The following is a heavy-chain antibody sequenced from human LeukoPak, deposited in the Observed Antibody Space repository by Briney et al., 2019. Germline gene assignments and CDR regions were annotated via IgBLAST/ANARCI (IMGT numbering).Heavy chain of an antibody. V-gene: IGHV3-30*02. CDR2: IRYDGSNK. CDR1: GFTSSSYG. Sequence: GGSLRLSCAASGFTSSSYGMHWVRQAPGKGLEWVAFIRYDGSNKYYADSVKGRFTISRDNSKNTLYLQMNSLRAEDTAVYYCARALNYDAFDIWGQGTMVTVSS. CDR3: ARALNYDAFDI. D-gene: IGHD1-7*01. J-gene: IGHJ3*02.